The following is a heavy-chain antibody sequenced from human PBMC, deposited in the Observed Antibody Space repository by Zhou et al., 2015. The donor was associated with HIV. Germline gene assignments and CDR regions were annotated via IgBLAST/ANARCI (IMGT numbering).Heavy chain of an antibody. Sequence: QMQLVQSGAEVKKPGSSVKVSCKASGGTFSSFGISWVRQAPGQGLQWMGGIIPIFGTATYAQKFQGRVSITADKSSSTAYMELSSLRSEDTAVYYCARVGYYYDSRGYDAFDIWGQGTMVTVSS. J-gene: IGHJ3*02. CDR1: GGTFSSFG. V-gene: IGHV1-69*06. CDR2: IIPIFGTA. D-gene: IGHD3-22*01. CDR3: ARVGYYYDSRGYDAFDI.